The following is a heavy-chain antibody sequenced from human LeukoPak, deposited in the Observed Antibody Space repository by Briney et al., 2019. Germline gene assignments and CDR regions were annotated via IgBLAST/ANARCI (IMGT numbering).Heavy chain of an antibody. CDR1: GYTFTSYG. V-gene: IGHV1-18*01. CDR3: ARDMSSSSREY. Sequence: GASVKVSCKASGYTFTSYGISWVRQAPGQGLEWVGWISGYNGNTNYAQKFQGRVTMTTDTSTNTVYMELGSLRFDDTAVYYCARDMSSSSREYWGQGTLVVVSS. D-gene: IGHD6-6*01. CDR2: ISGYNGNT. J-gene: IGHJ4*02.